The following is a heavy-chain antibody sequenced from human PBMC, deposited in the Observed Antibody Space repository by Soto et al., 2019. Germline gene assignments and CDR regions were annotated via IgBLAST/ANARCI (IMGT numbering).Heavy chain of an antibody. Sequence: GASLRLSCAPSGFTFSSYGMHCVRQAPGKGLEWVAVIWYDGSNKYYADSVKGRFTISRDNSKNTLYLQMNSLRAEDTAVYYCARGQWLVKTYYFDFYGQGTLVTVSS. J-gene: IGHJ4*02. CDR1: GFTFSSYG. V-gene: IGHV3-33*01. D-gene: IGHD6-19*01. CDR3: ARGQWLVKTYYFDF. CDR2: IWYDGSNK.